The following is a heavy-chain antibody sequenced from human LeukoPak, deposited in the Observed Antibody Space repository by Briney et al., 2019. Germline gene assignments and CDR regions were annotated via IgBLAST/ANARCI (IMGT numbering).Heavy chain of an antibody. CDR2: ISFTGGNK. D-gene: IGHD4-17*01. CDR3: ARPHSDYGGIDY. V-gene: IGHV3-30*04. Sequence: PGRSLRLSCAASGFTFSNYVIHWVRQAPGKGLEWVSVISFTGGNKYYADSVKGRFTISRDNSKSTIFLQMNGLKTEDTAVYYCARPHSDYGGIDYWGQGTLVTVSS. J-gene: IGHJ4*02. CDR1: GFTFSNYV.